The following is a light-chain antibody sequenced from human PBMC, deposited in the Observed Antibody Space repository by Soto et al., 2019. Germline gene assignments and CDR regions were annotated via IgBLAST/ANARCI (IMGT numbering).Light chain of an antibody. Sequence: EIVLTQSPGTLSFSPGERATLSCRASHSVSSSYLAWYQQKPGQAPRLLIYGASSRATGIPDRFSGSGSGTDFTLTISSLEPEDFAVYYCQQRSNWPPKTFGQGTKVDIK. CDR3: QQRSNWPPKT. J-gene: IGKJ1*01. CDR1: HSVSSSY. V-gene: IGKV3D-20*02. CDR2: GAS.